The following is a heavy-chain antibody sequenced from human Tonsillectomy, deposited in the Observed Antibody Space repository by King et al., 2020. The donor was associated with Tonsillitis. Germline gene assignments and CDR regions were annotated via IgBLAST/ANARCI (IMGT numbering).Heavy chain of an antibody. CDR3: AKVVSVARFGALGYFDY. CDR2: IRYDGNNK. V-gene: IGHV3-30*02. J-gene: IGHJ4*02. D-gene: IGHD3-10*01. Sequence: VQLVESGGGVVQPGGSLRLSCAASAFTFSNYGMHWVRQAPGKGLEWVAFIRYDGNNKDYGDSVKGRFTISRDNAKNTLYLQMNSLRAEDTAVYYCAKVVSVARFGALGYFDYWGQGTLVTVSS. CDR1: AFTFSNYG.